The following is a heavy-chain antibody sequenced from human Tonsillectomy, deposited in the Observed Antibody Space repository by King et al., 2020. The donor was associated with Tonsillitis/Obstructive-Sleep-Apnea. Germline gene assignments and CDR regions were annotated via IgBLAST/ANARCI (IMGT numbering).Heavy chain of an antibody. J-gene: IGHJ5*02. D-gene: IGHD3-10*01. CDR2: IYYSGST. Sequence: QLQESGPGLVKPSETLSLTCTVSGGSISSSSYYWGWIRQPPGKGLEWIGSIYYSGSTYYNPSLKSRVTISVDTSKNQFSLKLSSVTAADTAVYYCARNAPPPGFGEIGYENSNWFDPWGQGTLVTVSS. CDR3: ARNAPPPGFGEIGYENSNWFDP. CDR1: GGSISSSSYY. V-gene: IGHV4-39*01.